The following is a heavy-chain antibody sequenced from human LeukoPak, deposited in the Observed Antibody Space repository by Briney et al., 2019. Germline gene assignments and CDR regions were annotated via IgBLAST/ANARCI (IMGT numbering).Heavy chain of an antibody. D-gene: IGHD3-9*01. Sequence: GGSLRLSCVASGFTFSSYAMSWVRQAPGKGLEWVSTISGSGGSIYYADSVRGRFTISRDNLKNTLYLQMNSLRAEDTAVYYCADGSYYDILTGYYPFDCWGQGTLVTVSS. V-gene: IGHV3-23*01. CDR1: GFTFSSYA. J-gene: IGHJ4*02. CDR3: ADGSYYDILTGYYPFDC. CDR2: ISGSGGSI.